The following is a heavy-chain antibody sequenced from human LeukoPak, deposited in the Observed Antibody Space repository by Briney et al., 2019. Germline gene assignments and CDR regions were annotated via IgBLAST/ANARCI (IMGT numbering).Heavy chain of an antibody. CDR3: ARERRRPGIAAARKVFGAFDI. CDR2: FNHSGST. D-gene: IGHD6-13*01. CDR1: GGSFSGYY. J-gene: IGHJ3*02. Sequence: SEALSLTCAVYGGSFSGYYWSWIRPPPGKGRAWIGEFNHSGSTYYNPSLKRRVTISVDTSKFQFSLKLSSVTAADTAVYYCARERRRPGIAAARKVFGAFDIWGPGTMVTVSS. V-gene: IGHV4-34*01.